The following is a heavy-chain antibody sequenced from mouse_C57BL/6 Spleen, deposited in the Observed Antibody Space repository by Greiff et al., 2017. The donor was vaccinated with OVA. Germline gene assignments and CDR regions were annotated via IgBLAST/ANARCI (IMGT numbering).Heavy chain of an antibody. J-gene: IGHJ2*01. V-gene: IGHV1-7*01. CDR2: INPSSGYT. CDR3: ARSITTVVAGGYFDY. Sequence: QVQLKQSGAELAKPGASVKLSCKASGYTFTSYWMHWVKQRPGQGLEWIGYINPSSGYTKYNQKFKDKATLTADKSSSTAYMQLSSLTYEDSAVYYCARSITTVVAGGYFDYWGQGTTLTVSS. CDR1: GYTFTSYW. D-gene: IGHD1-1*01.